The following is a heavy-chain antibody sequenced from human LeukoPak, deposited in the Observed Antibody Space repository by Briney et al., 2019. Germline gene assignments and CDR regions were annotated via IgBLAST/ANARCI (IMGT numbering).Heavy chain of an antibody. D-gene: IGHD1-26*01. CDR3: ARGEIYSGYYFDY. Sequence: SQTLSLTCTVSGGSISSGSYYWSWIRQPAGTGLEWIGRIYTSGSTNYNPSLKSRVTISVDTSKNQFSLNLSSVTAADTAVYYCARGEIYSGYYFDYWGQGTLVTVSS. V-gene: IGHV4-61*02. CDR1: GGSISSGSYY. J-gene: IGHJ4*02. CDR2: IYTSGST.